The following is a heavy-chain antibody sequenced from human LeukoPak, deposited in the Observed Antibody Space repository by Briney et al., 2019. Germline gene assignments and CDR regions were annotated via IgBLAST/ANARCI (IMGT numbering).Heavy chain of an antibody. V-gene: IGHV4-59*08. J-gene: IGHJ4*02. CDR2: IYYSGST. CDR3: ARHPQGYFDY. Sequence: SETLSLTCAVYGGSFSGYYWSWIRQPPGKGLEWIGYIYYSGSTNYNPSLKSRVTISVDTSKNQFSLKLSSVTAADTAVYYCARHPQGYFDYWGQGTLVTVSS. CDR1: GGSFSGYY.